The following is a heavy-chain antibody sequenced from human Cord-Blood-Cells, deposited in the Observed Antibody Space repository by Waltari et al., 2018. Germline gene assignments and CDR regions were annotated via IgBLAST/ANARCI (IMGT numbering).Heavy chain of an antibody. CDR3: ASDGPGSNIVATIQGGY. V-gene: IGHV1-69*01. D-gene: IGHD5-12*01. J-gene: IGHJ4*02. CDR2: IIPIFGTA. Sequence: QVQLVQSGAEVKKPGSSVKVSCKASGGTFSSSAISWVRQAPGQGLEWMGGIIPIFGTANYAQKFQGRVTITADESTSTAYMELSSLRSEDTAVYYCASDGPGSNIVATIQGGYWGQGTLVTVSS. CDR1: GGTFSSSA.